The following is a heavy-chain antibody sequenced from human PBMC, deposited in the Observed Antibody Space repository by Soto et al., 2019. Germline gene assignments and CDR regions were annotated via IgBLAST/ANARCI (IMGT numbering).Heavy chain of an antibody. V-gene: IGHV3-48*01. Sequence: ELQLVESGGGLVQQGGSLRLSCAASGFTLSSYSFNWVRQAPGEGLEWLSYIGSSSTTIYYADSVKGRFIISRDNAKNSLYLQMNSLRPEDTAVYSCAREQQLAFDNWGQGTRVTVSS. CDR2: IGSSSTTI. CDR3: AREQQLAFDN. D-gene: IGHD6-13*01. CDR1: GFTLSSYS. J-gene: IGHJ4*02.